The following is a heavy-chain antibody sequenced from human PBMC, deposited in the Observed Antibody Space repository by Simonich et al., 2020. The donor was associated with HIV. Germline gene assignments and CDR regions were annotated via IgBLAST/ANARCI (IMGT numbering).Heavy chain of an antibody. CDR1: GGSISSSNW. Sequence: QVQLQESGPGLVKPSGTLSLTCAVSGGSISSSNWWSWVRQPPGKGLEWIGEIYQSESTNYNPSPKSRVTRSVDKSKNQFSLKLSSVTAADTAVDYCATEARGYSYGTHYYIDYWGQGTLVTVSS. CDR3: ATEARGYSYGTHYYIDY. J-gene: IGHJ4*02. D-gene: IGHD5-18*01. CDR2: IYQSEST. V-gene: IGHV4-4*02.